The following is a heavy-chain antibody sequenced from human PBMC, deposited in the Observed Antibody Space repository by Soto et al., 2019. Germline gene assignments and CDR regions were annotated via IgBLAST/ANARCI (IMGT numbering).Heavy chain of an antibody. CDR1: GYIFTNYD. Sequence: ASVKVSCKASGYIFTNYDINWVRQATGQGLEYLGWINPNSGNTGYVQKFKGRVTMTRNTSINTAYMELNSLRSEDTAVYYFARGPDFAGYFDYWG. CDR3: ARGPDFAGYFDY. V-gene: IGHV1-8*01. J-gene: IGHJ4*03. CDR2: INPNSGNT.